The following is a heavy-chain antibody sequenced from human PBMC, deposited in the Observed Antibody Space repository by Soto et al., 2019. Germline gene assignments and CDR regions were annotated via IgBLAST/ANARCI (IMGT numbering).Heavy chain of an antibody. V-gene: IGHV1-3*01. CDR2: INAGNGNT. D-gene: IGHD3-3*01. Sequence: ASVKVSCKASGYTFTDYAIQWVRQAPGQRLEWMGWINAGNGNTKYSQKFQGRVTITRDTSASTAYIELSSLRSEDTAVYYCARENDFWIGYSFDYWGRGTLVSVSS. J-gene: IGHJ4*02. CDR3: ARENDFWIGYSFDY. CDR1: GYTFTDYA.